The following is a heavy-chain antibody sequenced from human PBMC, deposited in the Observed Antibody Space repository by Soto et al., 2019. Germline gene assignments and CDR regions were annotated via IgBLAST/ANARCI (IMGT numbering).Heavy chain of an antibody. J-gene: IGHJ6*02. CDR2: ISAYNGNT. Sequence: QVQLVQSGAEVKKPGASVKVSCKASGYTFTSYGISWVRQAPGQGLEWMGWISAYNGNTNYAQKLQGRVTMTTDTSTSTAYMELRNLRSADTAVYYCARDGAQGENYYYYGMDVWGQGTTVTVSS. CDR1: GYTFTSYG. CDR3: ARDGAQGENYYYYGMDV. D-gene: IGHD3-16*01. V-gene: IGHV1-18*01.